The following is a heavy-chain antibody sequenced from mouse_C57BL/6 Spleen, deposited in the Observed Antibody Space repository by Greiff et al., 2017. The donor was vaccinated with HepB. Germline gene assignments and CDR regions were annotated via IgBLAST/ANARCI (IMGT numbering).Heavy chain of an antibody. CDR1: GFSLTSYA. CDR3: ARETPNYGSYAMDY. D-gene: IGHD1-1*01. CDR2: IWTGGGT. V-gene: IGHV2-9-1*01. Sequence: VQLVESGPGLVAPSQSLSITCTVSGFSLTSYAISWVRQPPGKGLEWLGVIWTGGGTNYNSALKSRLSISKDNSKSQVFLKMNSLQTDDTARYYCARETPNYGSYAMDYWGQGTSVTVSS. J-gene: IGHJ4*01.